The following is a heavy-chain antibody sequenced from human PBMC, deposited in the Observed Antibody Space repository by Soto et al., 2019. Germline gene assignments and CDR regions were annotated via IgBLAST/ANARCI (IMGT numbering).Heavy chain of an antibody. Sequence: PGGSLRLSCAASGFTFSSYGMHWVRQAPGEGLEWVAVIWYDGSNKYYADSVKGRFTISRDNSKNTLYLQMNSLRAEDTAVYYCARDLLGRYYYGSGSRYYYYGMDVWGQGTTVTVSS. D-gene: IGHD3-10*01. CDR2: IWYDGSNK. CDR1: GFTFSSYG. J-gene: IGHJ6*02. V-gene: IGHV3-33*01. CDR3: ARDLLGRYYYGSGSRYYYYGMDV.